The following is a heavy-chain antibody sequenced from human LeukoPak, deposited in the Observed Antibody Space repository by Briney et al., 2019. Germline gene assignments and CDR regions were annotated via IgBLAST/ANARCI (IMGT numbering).Heavy chain of an antibody. J-gene: IGHJ4*02. CDR3: AKDLHIVVVVAVPTY. CDR2: ISGSGGST. CDR1: GFTFSSYA. D-gene: IGHD2-15*01. Sequence: GGSLRLSCAASGFTFSSYAMSWVRQAPGKGLEWVSAISGSGGSTYYADSVKGRFTISRDNSKNMLYLQMNSLRAEDTAVYYCAKDLHIVVVVAVPTYWGQGTLVTVSS. V-gene: IGHV3-23*01.